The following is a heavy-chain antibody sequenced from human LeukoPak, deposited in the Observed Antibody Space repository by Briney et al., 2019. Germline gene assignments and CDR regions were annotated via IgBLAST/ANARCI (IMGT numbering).Heavy chain of an antibody. CDR2: INDSGTI. V-gene: IGHV4-34*01. J-gene: IGHJ6*03. D-gene: IGHD1-7*01. Sequence: PSETLSLTCAVYGGSFSNYYWSWIRQSPGKGLEWIGEINDSGTINYNPSLMIRVTISVDKSKNQFSLKLSSVTAADTAVYYCARRWNYGRNYYIDVWGKGATVSVSS. CDR1: GGSFSNYY. CDR3: ARRWNYGRNYYIDV.